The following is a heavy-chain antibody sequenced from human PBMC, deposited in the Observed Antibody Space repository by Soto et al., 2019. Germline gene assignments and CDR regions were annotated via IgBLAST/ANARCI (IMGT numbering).Heavy chain of an antibody. CDR1: GGSISSTNW. Sequence: SETLYLTCAVSGGSISSTNWWTWVRQPPGKGLEWIGEIYHSGSTNYNPSLKSRVTMSVDKSKNQFSLNLSSVTAADTAVYFCVSGGTGNFDPWGQGTLVTVSS. V-gene: IGHV4-4*02. CDR3: VSGGTGNFDP. J-gene: IGHJ5*02. D-gene: IGHD3-10*01. CDR2: IYHSGST.